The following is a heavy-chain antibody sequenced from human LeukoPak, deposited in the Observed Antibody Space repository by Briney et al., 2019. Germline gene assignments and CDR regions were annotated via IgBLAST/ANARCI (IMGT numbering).Heavy chain of an antibody. Sequence: ASVKVSCKASGYTFTSYDINWVRQATGQGLEWMGWMNPNSGNTGYAQKFQGRVTMTRNTSISTAYMEPSSLRSEDTAVYYCARGKFKRGLQLLRLDGSAPGGQGPLVTVPS. CDR2: MNPNSGNT. J-gene: IGHJ5*02. V-gene: IGHV1-8*01. CDR3: ARGKFKRGLQLLRLDGSAP. CDR1: GYTFTSYD. D-gene: IGHD5-24*01.